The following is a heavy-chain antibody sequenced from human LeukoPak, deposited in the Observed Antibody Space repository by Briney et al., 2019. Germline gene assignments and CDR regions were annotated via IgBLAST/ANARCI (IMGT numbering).Heavy chain of an antibody. CDR3: ARDSRSSWYRGYYYYYYMDV. Sequence: ASVKVSCKASGGTFSSYAISWVRQAPGQGLEWMGGIIPIIGTANYAQKFQGRVTITTDESTSTAYMELSSLRSEDTAVYYCARDSRSSWYRGYYYYYYMDVWGKGTTVTVSS. D-gene: IGHD6-13*01. CDR1: GGTFSSYA. J-gene: IGHJ6*03. V-gene: IGHV1-69*05. CDR2: IIPIIGTA.